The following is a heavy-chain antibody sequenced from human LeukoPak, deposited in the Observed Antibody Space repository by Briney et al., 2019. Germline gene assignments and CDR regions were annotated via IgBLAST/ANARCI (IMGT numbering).Heavy chain of an antibody. Sequence: ASVKVSCKASGYTFTGYYMHWVRRAPGQGLEWMGWINPNSGGTNYAQKFQGRVTMTRDTSISTAYMELSRLRSDDTAVYYCARSSRRQGNENWFDPWGQGTLVTVSS. CDR2: INPNSGGT. V-gene: IGHV1-2*02. D-gene: IGHD6-13*01. J-gene: IGHJ5*02. CDR3: ARSSRRQGNENWFDP. CDR1: GYTFTGYY.